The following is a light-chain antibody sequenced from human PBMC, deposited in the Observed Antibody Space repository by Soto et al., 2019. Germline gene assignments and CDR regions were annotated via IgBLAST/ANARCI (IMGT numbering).Light chain of an antibody. V-gene: IGKV2-30*01. CDR2: RVS. J-gene: IGKJ1*01. Sequence: GVRAQSPLSVPLTLERSSSSSCRSSRGLVYKNGNLYLNWIQQRPGQAPRRLIYRVSNRDTGIPDRFSGNGSGTEFTLKINRVEAEDVGVYYCMQCTHWPWTFGQGTKVDIK. CDR1: RGLVYKNGNLY. CDR3: MQCTHWPWT.